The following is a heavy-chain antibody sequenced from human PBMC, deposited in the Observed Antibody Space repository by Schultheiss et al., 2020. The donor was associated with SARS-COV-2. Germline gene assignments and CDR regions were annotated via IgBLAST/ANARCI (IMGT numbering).Heavy chain of an antibody. V-gene: IGHV4-61*01. CDR2: IYYSGST. D-gene: IGHD6-6*01. Sequence: SETLSLTCAVSGYSISSGYYWSWIRQPPGKGLEWIGYIYYSGSTNYNPSLKSRVTISVDTSKNQFSLKLSSVTAADTAVYYCARSSIAARYYFDYWGQGTLVTVSS. J-gene: IGHJ4*02. CDR1: GYSISSGYY. CDR3: ARSSIAARYYFDY.